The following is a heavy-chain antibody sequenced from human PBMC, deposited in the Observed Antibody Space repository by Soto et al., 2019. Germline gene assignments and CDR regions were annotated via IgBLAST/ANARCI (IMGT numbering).Heavy chain of an antibody. J-gene: IGHJ6*02. D-gene: IGHD1-7*01. V-gene: IGHV3-23*01. CDR2: ISGSGGST. CDR3: AKDLGNYRPDYYYYYGMDV. Sequence: PGGSLRLSCAASGFTFSSYAMSWVRQAPGKGLEWVSAISGSGGSTYYADSVKGRFTISRDNSKNTLYLQMNSLRAEDTAVYYCAKDLGNYRPDYYYYYGMDVWGQGTTVTVSS. CDR1: GFTFSSYA.